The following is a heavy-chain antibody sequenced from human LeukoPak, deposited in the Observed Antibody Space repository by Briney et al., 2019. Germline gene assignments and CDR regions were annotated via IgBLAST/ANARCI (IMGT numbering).Heavy chain of an antibody. Sequence: GGSLRLSCAASGFTFSSYNMYWVRQAPGKGLEWVSSISSNSYIYYADSVKGRFTISRDNAKNSLYLQMNSLRAEDTAVYYCARGSPYYYDSSGYYQAYDYWGQGTLVTVSS. V-gene: IGHV3-21*01. CDR3: ARGSPYYYDSSGYYQAYDY. J-gene: IGHJ4*02. CDR1: GFTFSSYN. CDR2: ISSNSYI. D-gene: IGHD3-22*01.